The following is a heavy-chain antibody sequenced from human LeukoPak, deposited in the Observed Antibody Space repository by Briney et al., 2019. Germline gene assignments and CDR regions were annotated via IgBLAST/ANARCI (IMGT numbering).Heavy chain of an antibody. CDR3: AKRWDVRYFDY. J-gene: IGHJ4*02. CDR2: ISGSGTT. Sequence: PGGSLRLSCAASGFTFSSYAMTWIRQAPGKGLEWVSSISGSGTTYYADSVKGRFTISRDNSKNTLYLQMNSLRVEDTAVYYCAKRWDVRYFDYWGQGTLVTVSS. D-gene: IGHD1-26*01. V-gene: IGHV3-23*01. CDR1: GFTFSSYA.